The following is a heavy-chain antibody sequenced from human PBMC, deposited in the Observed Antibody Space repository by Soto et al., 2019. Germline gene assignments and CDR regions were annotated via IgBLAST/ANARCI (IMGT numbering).Heavy chain of an antibody. J-gene: IGHJ3*02. V-gene: IGHV3-23*01. CDR3: AKLASVYCRGVSCDLFDS. CDR1: GFTFSNYA. CDR2: ISNSGGNT. Sequence: EGELLESGGGLVQPGGSLRVSCAASGFTFSNYAMSWVRQAPGKGLVWVSFISNSGGNTRYADYVTGRFTISRDYSKNTLVLQMNSLRPGDTAVYYCAKLASVYCRGVSCDLFDSWGQGTMVTVSS. D-gene: IGHD2-15*01.